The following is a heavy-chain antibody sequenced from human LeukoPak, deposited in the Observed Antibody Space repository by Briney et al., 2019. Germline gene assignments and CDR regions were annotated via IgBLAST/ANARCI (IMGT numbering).Heavy chain of an antibody. Sequence: GGSLRLSCAASGFTFIQYGIHWVRQAPGKGLEWVAFIRYDGTNHYYADSVKDRFTISRDNSKNTLYLQMNDLRAEDTSVYYCAKDASLWSGYFDYWGQGALVTVSS. D-gene: IGHD3-3*01. V-gene: IGHV3-30*02. J-gene: IGHJ4*02. CDR3: AKDASLWSGYFDY. CDR2: IRYDGTNH. CDR1: GFTFIQYG.